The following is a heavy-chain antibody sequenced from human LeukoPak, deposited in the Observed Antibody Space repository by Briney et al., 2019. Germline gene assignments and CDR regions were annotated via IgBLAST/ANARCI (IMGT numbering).Heavy chain of an antibody. J-gene: IGHJ4*02. V-gene: IGHV3-48*02. CDR3: ASATSFDF. Sequence: GGSLRLPCAASGFTFSSYSMNWVRQAPGKGLEWVSYISGGGSAMYYADSVKGRFTISRDNAKNSLYLQMNSLRDEDTAVYYCASATSFDFWGQGTLVTVSS. CDR2: ISGGGSAM. CDR1: GFTFSSYS.